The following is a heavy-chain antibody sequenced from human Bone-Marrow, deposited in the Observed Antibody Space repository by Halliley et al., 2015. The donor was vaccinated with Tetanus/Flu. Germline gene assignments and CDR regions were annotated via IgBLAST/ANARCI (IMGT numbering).Heavy chain of an antibody. CDR2: ADDGRK. V-gene: IGHV1-18*01. J-gene: IGHJ4*02. D-gene: IGHD3-3*01. CDR3: ARAQLNYDFSSGYYPQGVDY. Sequence: ADDGRKNYAQKFQGRVTGPTDTSTSTAYMELTSLSSDDTAVYYCARAQLNYDFSSGYYPQGVDYWGRGTLVTVSS.